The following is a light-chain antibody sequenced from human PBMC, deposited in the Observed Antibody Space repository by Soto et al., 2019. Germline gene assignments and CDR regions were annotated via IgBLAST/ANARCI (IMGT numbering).Light chain of an antibody. CDR3: QQHSHWPPWT. CDR1: ENVRTF. J-gene: IGKJ1*01. Sequence: VLTQSPATLSLSPGERATLSCRASENVRTFVDWYQQKPGQAPRLLIYGASNRATDIPARFSGSGSRTDFTLTISNLEPEDFAVYYCQQHSHWPPWTFGQGTRVEIQ. V-gene: IGKV3-11*01. CDR2: GAS.